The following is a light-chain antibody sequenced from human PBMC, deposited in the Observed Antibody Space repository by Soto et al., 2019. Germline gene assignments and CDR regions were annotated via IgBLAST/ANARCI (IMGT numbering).Light chain of an antibody. CDR3: QQYERPPFA. CDR1: QRVSNSY. Sequence: EIVVTQSPGTLSLSPGDRATLSCRASQRVSNSYLAWYQQKPGQAPRLLIYDASTRAAGVPDRVTGGWSWTDFTLTINALETEDFALYFCQQYERPPFAFGQGTRLEI. CDR2: DAS. V-gene: IGKV3-20*01. J-gene: IGKJ2*01.